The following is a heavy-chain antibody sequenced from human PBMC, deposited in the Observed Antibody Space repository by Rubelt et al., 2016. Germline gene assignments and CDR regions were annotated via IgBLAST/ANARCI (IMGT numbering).Heavy chain of an antibody. CDR1: GVFISGSY. CDR3: ARLGHLDFWSGPGNYFYYYYMDV. CDR2: LYDRGST. V-gene: IGHV4-59*12. D-gene: IGHD3-3*01. J-gene: IGHJ6*03. Sequence: QVQLQESGPGLVKPSGTLSLTCSVSGVFISGSYWSWIRQSPGKGLEWIVFLYDRGSTSSNPSLESRVTISVLSVTDPRDLAALTAADTAVYYCARLGHLDFWSGPGNYFYYYYMDVWGKGTTVTVSS.